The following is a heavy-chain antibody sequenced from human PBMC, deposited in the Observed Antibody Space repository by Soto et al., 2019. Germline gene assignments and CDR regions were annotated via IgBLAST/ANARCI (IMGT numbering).Heavy chain of an antibody. CDR1: GYTFTSYA. D-gene: IGHD2-2*02. V-gene: IGHV1-3*01. CDR3: ARPGYCSSTSCDTAIDY. J-gene: IGHJ4*02. Sequence: GAAVKVSCKASGYTFTSYAMHWVRQAPGQRLEWMGWINAGNGNTKYSQKFQGRVTITRDTSASTAYMELSSLRSEDTAVYYCARPGYCSSTSCDTAIDYWGQGPLVTVSS. CDR2: INAGNGNT.